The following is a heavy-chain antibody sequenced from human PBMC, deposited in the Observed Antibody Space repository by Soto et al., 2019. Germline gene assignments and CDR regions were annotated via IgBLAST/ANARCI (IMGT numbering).Heavy chain of an antibody. J-gene: IGHJ4*02. CDR3: VKDVESYYYGSGSSNY. V-gene: IGHV3-64D*06. Sequence: GGSLRLSCSSSGITFSSYAMPWDRQAPGKGLEYVSAISSNGGSTYYADSVKGRFTISRDNSKNALYLQMSSLRAEDTAVYYCVKDVESYYYGSGSSNYWGQGTLVTVSS. CDR2: ISSNGGST. D-gene: IGHD3-10*01. CDR1: GITFSSYA.